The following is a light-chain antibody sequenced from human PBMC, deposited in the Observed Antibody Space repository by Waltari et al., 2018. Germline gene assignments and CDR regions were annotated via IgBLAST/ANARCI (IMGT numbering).Light chain of an antibody. V-gene: IGLV1-40*01. Sequence: QSVLTQPPSLCGAPAPRVTISCTVSNSNLGASDDVHWSQHLPGTAPRLLIYGNTNRPSGVPDRFSGSKSGTSASLAITGLQADDEADYYCQSYDSSLSGWVFGGGTKLTVL. CDR2: GNT. J-gene: IGLJ3*02. CDR1: NSNLGASDD. CDR3: QSYDSSLSGWV.